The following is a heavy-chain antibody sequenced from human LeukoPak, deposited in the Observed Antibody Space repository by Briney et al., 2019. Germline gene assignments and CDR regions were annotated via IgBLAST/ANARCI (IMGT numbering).Heavy chain of an antibody. CDR2: INHSGST. J-gene: IGHJ6*03. CDR1: GGSFSGYY. D-gene: IGHD3-22*01. Sequence: SETLSLTCAVYGGSFSGYYWSWIRQPPGKGLEWIGEINHSGSTNYNPSLKSRVTISVDTSKNQFSLKLSSVTAADTAVYYCARLFSSGSPPYYYSYYMDVWGKGTTVTISS. V-gene: IGHV4-34*01. CDR3: ARLFSSGSPPYYYSYYMDV.